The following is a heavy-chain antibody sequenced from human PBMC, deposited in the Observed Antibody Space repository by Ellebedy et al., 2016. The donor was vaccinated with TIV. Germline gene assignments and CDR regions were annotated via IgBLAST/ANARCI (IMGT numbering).Heavy chain of an antibody. V-gene: IGHV3-7*01. D-gene: IGHD1-26*01. CDR3: VRGQSSGVGAPY. Sequence: GESLKISCAASGFTFSNYWMSWVRQAPGKGLEWVANITQAGSEKYYVDSVKGRFTISRDNAKNSLYLQMNSLRAEETAVYYCVRGQSSGVGAPYWGQGTRVTVSS. CDR2: ITQAGSEK. J-gene: IGHJ4*02. CDR1: GFTFSNYW.